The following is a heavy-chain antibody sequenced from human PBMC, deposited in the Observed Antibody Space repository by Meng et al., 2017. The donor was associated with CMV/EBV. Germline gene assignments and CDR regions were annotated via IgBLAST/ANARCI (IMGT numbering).Heavy chain of an antibody. CDR1: GFSLSTSGVG. D-gene: IGHD3-10*01. Sequence: LNVSGPTAVKPTQTLTLTCTFSGFSLSTSGVGVGWIRQPPGKALEWLALIYWDDDKRYSPSLKSRLTITKDTSKNQVVLTMTNMDPVDTATYYCAHRLHGSGSYYPYYFDYWGQGTLVTVSS. J-gene: IGHJ4*02. V-gene: IGHV2-5*02. CDR2: IYWDDDK. CDR3: AHRLHGSGSYYPYYFDY.